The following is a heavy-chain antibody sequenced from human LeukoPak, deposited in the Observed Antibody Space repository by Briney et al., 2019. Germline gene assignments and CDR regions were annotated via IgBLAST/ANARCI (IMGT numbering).Heavy chain of an antibody. J-gene: IGHJ4*02. CDR2: INYGGIT. Sequence: SETLSLTCAVYGGSFSGYYWSWIRQPPGKGLEWIGEINYGGITNYNPSFKSRVFISVDTPKYQFSLKLTSVTAADTAVYYCARGSNIYYTSGYYSEVLNYWGQGTLVTVSS. V-gene: IGHV4-34*01. CDR3: ARGSNIYYTSGYYSEVLNY. CDR1: GGSFSGYY. D-gene: IGHD3-22*01.